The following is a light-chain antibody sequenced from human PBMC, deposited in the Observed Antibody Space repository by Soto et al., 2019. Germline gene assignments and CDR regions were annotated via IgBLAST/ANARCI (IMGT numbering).Light chain of an antibody. Sequence: EIVMTQAPATLYVSPGERATLSCRASQSVSSNLAWYQQKPGQAPRLLIYGASTRATGIPARFSGSGSGTEFTLTISSLQSEDFEIYYCQQYNNWPVPFGQGTLLE. CDR3: QQYNNWPVP. CDR2: GAS. J-gene: IGKJ5*01. V-gene: IGKV3-15*01. CDR1: QSVSSN.